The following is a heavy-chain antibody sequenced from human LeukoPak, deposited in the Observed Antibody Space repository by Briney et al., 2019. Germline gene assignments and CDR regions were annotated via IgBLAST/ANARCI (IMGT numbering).Heavy chain of an antibody. V-gene: IGHV4-4*07. J-gene: IGHJ4*02. CDR2: IYTSGGT. Sequence: SETLSLTCTVSGGSISSYSWSWIRQPAGKGLEWIGLIYTSGGTNYNPSLKSRVTIPVDKSKNQFSLKLSSVTAADTAVYYCANLWDNWGQGTLVTVPS. CDR1: GGSISSYS. CDR3: ANLWDN. D-gene: IGHD1-26*01.